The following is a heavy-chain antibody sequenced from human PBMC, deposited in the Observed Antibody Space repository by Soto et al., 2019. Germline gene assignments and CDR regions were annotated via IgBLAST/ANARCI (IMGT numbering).Heavy chain of an antibody. J-gene: IGHJ4*02. CDR1: GYTFTSYA. CDR2: INAGNGNT. D-gene: IGHD6-19*01. V-gene: IGHV1-3*01. CDR3: ARDKPVAGDLDS. Sequence: ASVKVSCKASGYTFTSYAMHWVRQAPGQRLEWMGWINAGNGNTKYSQKFQGRVAITRDTSASPAYMELSSLRSEDTAVCYCARDKPVAGDLDSWGQGTLVTVSS.